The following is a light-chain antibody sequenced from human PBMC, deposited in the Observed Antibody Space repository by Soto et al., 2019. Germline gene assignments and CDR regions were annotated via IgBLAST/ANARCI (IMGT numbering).Light chain of an antibody. CDR3: CSYAGTYSYV. J-gene: IGLJ1*01. CDR1: SSDVGGYNY. Sequence: QSVLTQPASVSGSPGQSITISCTGTSSDVGGYNYVSWYQQHPGKAPKLMIYEVSNRPSGVSNRFSGSKSGNTASLTISGPQAEDEADYYCCSYAGTYSYVFGTGTKVTVL. V-gene: IGLV2-14*01. CDR2: EVS.